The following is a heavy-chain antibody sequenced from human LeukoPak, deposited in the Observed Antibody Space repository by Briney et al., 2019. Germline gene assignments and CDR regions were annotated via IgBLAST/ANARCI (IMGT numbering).Heavy chain of an antibody. CDR2: INHSGST. V-gene: IGHV4-34*01. Sequence: SETLSLTCAVYGGSFSGYYWSWIRQPPGKGLEWIGEINHSGSTNYNPSLKSRVTISVDTSKNQFSLKLSSVTAADTAVYYCARAYRGHCSSTSCYRAEFDPWGQGTLVTVSS. CDR3: ARAYRGHCSSTSCYRAEFDP. J-gene: IGHJ5*02. CDR1: GGSFSGYY. D-gene: IGHD2-2*01.